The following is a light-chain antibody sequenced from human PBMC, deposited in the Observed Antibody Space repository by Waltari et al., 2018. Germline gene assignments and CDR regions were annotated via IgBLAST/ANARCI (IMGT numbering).Light chain of an antibody. Sequence: QSVLSQSPSASGAPGQRVTISCSGTNSNIGRNIVNWYQQFPGTAPKLLIFNDKKRPSGVPDRFSGAKSGPSASLAISGLQSEDEAEYYCTGWDDSLNGWVFGGGTKLTVL. CDR3: TGWDDSLNGWV. J-gene: IGLJ3*02. CDR1: NSNIGRNI. V-gene: IGLV1-44*01. CDR2: NDK.